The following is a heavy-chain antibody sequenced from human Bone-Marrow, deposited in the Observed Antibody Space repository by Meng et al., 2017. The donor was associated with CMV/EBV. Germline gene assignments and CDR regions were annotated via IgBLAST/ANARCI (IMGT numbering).Heavy chain of an antibody. J-gene: IGHJ3*02. CDR3: AKGTDAFDI. CDR1: GFTFSSYA. D-gene: IGHD3-10*01. Sequence: GESLKISCAASGFTFSSYAMSWVRQAPGKGLEWVSAISGSGGSTYYADSVKGRFTISRDNSKNTLYLQMNSLRAEDTAVYYCAKGTDAFDIWGQGTMVTVSS. V-gene: IGHV3-23*01. CDR2: ISGSGGST.